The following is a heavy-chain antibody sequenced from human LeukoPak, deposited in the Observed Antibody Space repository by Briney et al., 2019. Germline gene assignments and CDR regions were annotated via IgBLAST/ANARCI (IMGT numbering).Heavy chain of an antibody. CDR1: GYTFTSYG. D-gene: IGHD3-3*01. Sequence: ASVKVSCKTSGYTFTSYGVNWFRQAPGQGPEWMGWISAYNGKTNYAQKFQGRVTMTTDPSTSTADMELRTLRSDDTAVYYCARVGPPKGYDFWSGYGFWGQGTLVTVSS. CDR2: ISAYNGKT. J-gene: IGHJ4*02. CDR3: ARVGPPKGYDFWSGYGF. V-gene: IGHV1-18*01.